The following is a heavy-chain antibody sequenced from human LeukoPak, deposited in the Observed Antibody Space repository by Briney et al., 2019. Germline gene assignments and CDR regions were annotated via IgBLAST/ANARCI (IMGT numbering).Heavy chain of an antibody. Sequence: ASVKVSCKASGYTFTSYVISWVRQAPGQGLEWMGWISTYNGNTNYAQKLQGRVTMTTDTSTSTAYMELRSLRSDDTAVYYCARDYIGAAAGTGFDYWGQGTLVTVSS. CDR1: GYTFTSYV. D-gene: IGHD6-13*01. CDR2: ISTYNGNT. V-gene: IGHV1-18*01. J-gene: IGHJ4*02. CDR3: ARDYIGAAAGTGFDY.